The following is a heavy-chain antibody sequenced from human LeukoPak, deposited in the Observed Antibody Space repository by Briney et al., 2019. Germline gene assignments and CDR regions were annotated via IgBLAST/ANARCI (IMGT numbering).Heavy chain of an antibody. D-gene: IGHD2-15*01. CDR1: GGSINNYY. CDR3: ARGRYCSADICSGGDAFDI. V-gene: IGHV4-4*07. Sequence: PSETLSLTCTVSGGSINNYYWSWIRQPAGKGLEWIGRIYTRGSTNYNPSLKSRVTMSVDTSKNQFSLKLSSVTAADTAVYYCARGRYCSADICSGGDAFDIWGQGTMVTVSS. CDR2: IYTRGST. J-gene: IGHJ3*02.